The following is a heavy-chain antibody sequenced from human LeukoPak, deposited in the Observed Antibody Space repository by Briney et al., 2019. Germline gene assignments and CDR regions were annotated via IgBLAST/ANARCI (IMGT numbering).Heavy chain of an antibody. CDR3: AREGNWFDP. V-gene: IGHV4-61*02. Sequence: SQTLSFTCTVSGCSISSGSYYWSWIRQPAGKGLEWIGRIYTSGSTNYNPSLKSRVTISVDTSKNQFALKLSSVTAADTAVYYCAREGNWFDPWGQGTLVTVSS. CDR2: IYTSGST. CDR1: GCSISSGSYY. J-gene: IGHJ5*02.